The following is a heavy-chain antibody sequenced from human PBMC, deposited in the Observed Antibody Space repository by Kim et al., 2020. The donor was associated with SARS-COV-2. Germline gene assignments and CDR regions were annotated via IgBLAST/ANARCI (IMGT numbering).Heavy chain of an antibody. CDR1: GFTFRSYA. CDR3: AKERLWYGPQSGFDP. CDR2: IYSSGSST. D-gene: IGHD3-10*01. Sequence: GGSLRLSCAASGFTFRSYAMSWVRQAPGKGLEWVSVIYSSGSSTYYADSVKGRFTISRDNSKNTLYLQMNSLRAEDTAVYYCAKERLWYGPQSGFDPWGQEALVTVSS. V-gene: IGHV3-23*03. J-gene: IGHJ5*02.